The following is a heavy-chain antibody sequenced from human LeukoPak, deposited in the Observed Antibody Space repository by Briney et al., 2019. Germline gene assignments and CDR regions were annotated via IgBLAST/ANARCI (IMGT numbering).Heavy chain of an antibody. V-gene: IGHV4-59*08. CDR1: GGSISSYY. CDR3: ARLRISSGHFDY. J-gene: IGHJ4*02. CDR2: NYYSGST. D-gene: IGHD3-10*01. Sequence: PSETLSLTCTVSGGSISSYYWSWIRQPPGKGLEGFGYNYYSGSTNDNPSLKSRITISVDTSKNQFSLKLSSVTGADTAVYYCARLRISSGHFDYWGQGTLVTVSS.